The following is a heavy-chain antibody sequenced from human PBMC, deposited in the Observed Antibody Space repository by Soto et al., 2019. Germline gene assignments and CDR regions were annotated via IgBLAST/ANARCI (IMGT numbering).Heavy chain of an antibody. CDR3: TKRYNWNDYYSDP. D-gene: IGHD1-20*01. CDR2: SYYSGTS. J-gene: IGHJ5*02. V-gene: IGHV4-39*01. Sequence: PSETLSLTCTVSGGSIRVQSYYWTWIRQTPGKGLEWVGSSYYSGTSYFNPDLKGRVTISVDTSTNQFSLRLTSVTAADTAVYYCTKRYNWNDYYSDPWGQGTLVTVSS. CDR1: GGSIRVQSYY.